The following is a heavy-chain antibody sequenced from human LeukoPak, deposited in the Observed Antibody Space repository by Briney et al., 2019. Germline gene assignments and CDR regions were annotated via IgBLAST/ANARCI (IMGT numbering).Heavy chain of an antibody. CDR1: GFTFSSYW. J-gene: IGHJ4*02. Sequence: GGSLRLSCAASGFTFSSYWMSWVRQAPGKGLEWVANIKQDGSEKYYVDSVKGRFTISRDNAKNSLYLQMNSLRAEDTAVYYCARVGSIAAAGTPDYWGQGTLVTVSS. V-gene: IGHV3-7*03. CDR2: IKQDGSEK. CDR3: ARVGSIAAAGTPDY. D-gene: IGHD6-13*01.